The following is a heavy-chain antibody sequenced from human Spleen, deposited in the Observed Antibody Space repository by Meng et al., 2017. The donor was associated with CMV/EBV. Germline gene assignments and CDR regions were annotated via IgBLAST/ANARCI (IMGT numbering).Heavy chain of an antibody. D-gene: IGHD6-19*01. CDR1: GFTFSSYA. Sequence: SGFTFSSYAVHWVRQAPGKGLEWVAVISYDGSNKYYADSVKGRFTISRDNSKNTLHLQMNSLRTEDTAVYYCARDGYNSGWLRKLDYWGQGTLVTVSS. J-gene: IGHJ4*02. CDR3: ARDGYNSGWLRKLDY. V-gene: IGHV3-30*04. CDR2: ISYDGSNK.